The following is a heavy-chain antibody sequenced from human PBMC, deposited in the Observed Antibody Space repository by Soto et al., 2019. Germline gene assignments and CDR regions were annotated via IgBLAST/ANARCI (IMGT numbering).Heavy chain of an antibody. V-gene: IGHV3-33*01. CDR2: IWYDGSNK. J-gene: IGHJ4*02. CDR1: GFTFSTYG. D-gene: IGHD5-18*01. Sequence: QVQLVESGGGVVQPGKSLRLSCAASGFTFSTYGMHWVRQAPGKGLEWVAVIWYDGSNKYHGDSLKGRFTISRDNSKKTWYLQMNNLRAEDTAVYYCGRDGALGDTAVVDSWGQGTLVIVSS. CDR3: GRDGALGDTAVVDS.